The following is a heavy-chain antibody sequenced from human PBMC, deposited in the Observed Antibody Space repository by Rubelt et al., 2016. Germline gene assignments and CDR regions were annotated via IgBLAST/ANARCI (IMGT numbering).Heavy chain of an antibody. V-gene: IGHV1-2*02. CDR3: ARDLYKGPRWLVAY. J-gene: IGHJ4*02. CDR1: GYTFTGYY. Sequence: QVQLVQSGAEVKKPGASVKVSCKASGYTFTGYYMHWVRQAPGQGLEWMGWINPNSGGTNYAQRFQGRVTMTRDTSTSTAYMELSRLRSDDTAVYYCARDLYKGPRWLVAYWGQGTLVTVSS. CDR2: INPNSGGT. D-gene: IGHD6-19*01.